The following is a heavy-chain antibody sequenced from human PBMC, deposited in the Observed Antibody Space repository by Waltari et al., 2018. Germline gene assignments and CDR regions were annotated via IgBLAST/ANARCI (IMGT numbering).Heavy chain of an antibody. V-gene: IGHV1-69-2*01. Sequence: EVQLVQSGAEVKKPGATVKISCKASGYTFTDYYMHWVQQAPGKGLEWMGRVDPEDGETIYAEKFQGRGTITADTATDTAYMELSSLRSEDTAVYYCATLGGTRGGWFDPWGQGTLVTVSS. CDR1: GYTFTDYY. D-gene: IGHD3-16*01. CDR3: ATLGGTRGGWFDP. J-gene: IGHJ5*02. CDR2: VDPEDGET.